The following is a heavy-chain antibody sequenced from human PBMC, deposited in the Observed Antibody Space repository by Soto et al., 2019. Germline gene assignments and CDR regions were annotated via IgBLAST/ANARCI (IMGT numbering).Heavy chain of an antibody. J-gene: IGHJ6*02. Sequence: QVQLVQSGAEVKKPGASVKVSYVASGYTFTDHYIHWVRQAPGQGLEWMGWINPHSGDTIYAQKFQDRVTLTRDTSISTAYMELSRLRSDDTAVYYCSRGRTVNFYGMDVWGQGTTVTVSS. CDR2: INPHSGDT. V-gene: IGHV1-2*02. CDR3: SRGRTVNFYGMDV. D-gene: IGHD4-17*01. CDR1: GYTFTDHY.